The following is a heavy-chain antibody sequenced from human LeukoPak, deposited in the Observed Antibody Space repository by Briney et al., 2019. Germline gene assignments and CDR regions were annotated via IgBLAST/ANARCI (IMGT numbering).Heavy chain of an antibody. Sequence: SVTLSLTCAVSGGSISSSNWWSWVRQPPGKGLEWIGEIYHSGSTNYNPSLKSRVTISVDKSKNQFSLKLSSVTAADTAVYYCARDRIVVVPAAMDYYYYGMDVWGKGTTVTVSS. CDR3: ARDRIVVVPAAMDYYYYGMDV. CDR1: GGSISSSNW. D-gene: IGHD2-2*01. J-gene: IGHJ6*04. V-gene: IGHV4-4*02. CDR2: IYHSGST.